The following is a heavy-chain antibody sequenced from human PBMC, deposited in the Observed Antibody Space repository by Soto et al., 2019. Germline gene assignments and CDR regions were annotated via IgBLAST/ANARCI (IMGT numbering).Heavy chain of an antibody. J-gene: IGHJ4*02. CDR3: VRGGAYGDYRLDY. CDR1: GFNFSIYW. Sequence: EVQLVESGGGLVQPGGSLRLSCAASGFNFSIYWMHWVRQAPGKGLVWVSRINSDGSATYYADSVKGRFTISRDNAKNTLYLQMHSLRAEDTAVYYRVRGGAYGDYRLDYWGQGTPVTVSS. D-gene: IGHD4-17*01. CDR2: INSDGSAT. V-gene: IGHV3-74*01.